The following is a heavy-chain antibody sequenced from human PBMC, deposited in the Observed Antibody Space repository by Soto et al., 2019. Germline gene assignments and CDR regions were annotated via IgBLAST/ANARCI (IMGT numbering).Heavy chain of an antibody. J-gene: IGHJ3*02. D-gene: IGHD3-22*01. CDR3: ARGGGGSYYYDSSGYRDAFDI. V-gene: IGHV3-30*03. CDR1: GLTFRNYG. CDR2: ISYDGSNK. Sequence: PGGSLRLSCAASGLTFRNYGMHWVRQAPGKGLEWVAVISYDGSNKYYADSVKGRFTISRDNSKNTLYLQMTSLRVEDTAVYYCARGGGGSYYYDSSGYRDAFDIWGQGTMVTVSS.